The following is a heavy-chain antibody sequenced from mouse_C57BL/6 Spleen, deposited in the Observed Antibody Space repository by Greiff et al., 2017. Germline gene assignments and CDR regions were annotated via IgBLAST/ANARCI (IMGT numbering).Heavy chain of an antibody. CDR3: ARRGLRCTYFDY. Sequence: EVMLVESGGDLVKPGGSLKLSCAASGFTFSSYGMSWVRQTPDKRLEWVATISSGGSYTYYPASVKGRSTISRDNAKNTLYLQMSSLKSEDTAMYYCARRGLRCTYFDYWGQGTTLTVSS. CDR1: GFTFSSYG. CDR2: ISSGGSYT. V-gene: IGHV5-6*02. D-gene: IGHD2-4*01. J-gene: IGHJ2*01.